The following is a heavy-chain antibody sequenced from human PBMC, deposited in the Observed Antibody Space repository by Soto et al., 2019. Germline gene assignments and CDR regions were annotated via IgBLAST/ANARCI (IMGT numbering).Heavy chain of an antibody. CDR1: GYTFSTYG. V-gene: IGHV1-18*01. Sequence: QVQLVQSGAEVKKPGASVKVSCKASGYTFSTYGISWVRQAPGQGLEWMGWISVNNGNTNYAQSLQGRVTMTTDTSTNTAYMELTSLRFDDTAVYYCARGHDYGDFPAGYWGQGTLVTASS. CDR2: ISVNNGNT. D-gene: IGHD4-17*01. J-gene: IGHJ4*02. CDR3: ARGHDYGDFPAGY.